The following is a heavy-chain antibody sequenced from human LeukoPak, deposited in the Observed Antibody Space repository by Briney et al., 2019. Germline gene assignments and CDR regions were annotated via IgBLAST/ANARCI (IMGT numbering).Heavy chain of an antibody. CDR2: IYYSGST. J-gene: IGHJ5*02. Sequence: SETLSLTCTVSGGSISSYYWSWIRQPPGKGPEWIGYIYYSGSTNYNPSLKSRVTISVDTSKNQFSLKLSSVTAADTAVYYCAREGRARGYSLDAWGQGTLVTVSS. CDR1: GGSISSYY. CDR3: AREGRARGYSLDA. V-gene: IGHV4-59*01. D-gene: IGHD5-18*01.